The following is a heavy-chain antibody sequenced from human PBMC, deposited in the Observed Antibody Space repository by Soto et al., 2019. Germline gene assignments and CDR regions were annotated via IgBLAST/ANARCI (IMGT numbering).Heavy chain of an antibody. CDR2: IYPSDSDT. CDR1: GYHFTNYW. V-gene: IGHV5-51*01. Sequence: GESLKISCKGSGYHFTNYWIGWVRQVPGKGLEWMGFIYPSDSDTRYSPSFQGQVTISADKSINTAYLQWSSLKASDTAMYYCARRHSSSSAFDPWGQGTLVTVSS. D-gene: IGHD6-13*01. CDR3: ARRHSSSSAFDP. J-gene: IGHJ5*02.